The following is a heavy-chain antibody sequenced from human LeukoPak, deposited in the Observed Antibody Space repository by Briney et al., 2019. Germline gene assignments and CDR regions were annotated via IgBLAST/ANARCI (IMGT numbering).Heavy chain of an antibody. CDR3: ATNYYGSGRDV. D-gene: IGHD3-10*01. V-gene: IGHV3-48*01. CDR2: ISSSSSTI. Sequence: GGSLRLSCAASGFTFSSYSMNWVRQAPGKGLEWVSYISSSSSTIYYADSVKGRFTISRDNAKNSLYLQMDSLRAEDTAVYYCATNYYGSGRDVWGQGTTVTVSS. CDR1: GFTFSSYS. J-gene: IGHJ6*02.